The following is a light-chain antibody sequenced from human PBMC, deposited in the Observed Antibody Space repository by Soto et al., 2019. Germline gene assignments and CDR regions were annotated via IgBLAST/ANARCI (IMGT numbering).Light chain of an antibody. V-gene: IGLV2-23*01. CDR3: CSYAGPSTI. J-gene: IGLJ2*01. CDR1: SSDVGSYNF. Sequence: QSALTQPASVSGSPGQSITISCTGTSSDVGSYNFVSWFQQHPGKVPKLIIYEGTERPSWVSNRFSASKSGNTASLTISGLQPEDEADYYCCSYAGPSTIFGGGTQLTVL. CDR2: EGT.